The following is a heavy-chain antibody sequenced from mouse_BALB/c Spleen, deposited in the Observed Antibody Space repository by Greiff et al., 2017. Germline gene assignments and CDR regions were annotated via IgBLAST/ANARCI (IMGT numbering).Heavy chain of an antibody. CDR2: IWAGGST. CDR3: AKEVPYGDAMDY. CDR1: GFSLTSYG. V-gene: IGHV2-9*02. Sequence: QVQLKESGPGLVAPSQSLSITCTVSGFSLTSYGVHWVRQPPGKGLEWLGVIWAGGSTNYNSALMSRLSISKDNSKSQVFLKMNSLQTDDTAMYYCAKEVPYGDAMDYWGQGTSVTVSS. J-gene: IGHJ4*01. D-gene: IGHD1-1*01.